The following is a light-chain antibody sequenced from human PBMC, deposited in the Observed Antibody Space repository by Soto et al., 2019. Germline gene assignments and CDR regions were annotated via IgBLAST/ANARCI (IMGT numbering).Light chain of an antibody. CDR1: QSVLNNSNRKNF. J-gene: IGKJ2*01. Sequence: DIVVTQSPDSLAASLGERATISCRSSQSVLNNSNRKNFLAWYQQKAGQPPKLLFYWASTREIGVPARFSGSGSGTDFTLTISGLQAEDVGVYYCQQYYSLPYTFGQGTKVEI. CDR3: QQYYSLPYT. V-gene: IGKV4-1*01. CDR2: WAS.